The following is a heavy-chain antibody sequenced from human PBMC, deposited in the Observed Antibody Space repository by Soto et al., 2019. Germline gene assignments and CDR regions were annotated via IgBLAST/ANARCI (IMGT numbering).Heavy chain of an antibody. CDR2: IYHSGST. J-gene: IGHJ6*02. CDR3: ARDREGSYGMDV. V-gene: IGHV4-4*02. Sequence: SETLSLTCAFSCGSIISSNWWSWVRQPPGKGLEWIGEIYHSGSTNYNPSLKSRVTISVDKSKNQFSLKLSSVTAADTAVYYCARDREGSYGMDVWGQGTTVTVSS. CDR1: CGSIISSNW.